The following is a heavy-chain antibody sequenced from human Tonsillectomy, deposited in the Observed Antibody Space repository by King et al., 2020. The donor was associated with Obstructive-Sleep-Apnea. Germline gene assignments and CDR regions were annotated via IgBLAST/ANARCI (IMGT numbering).Heavy chain of an antibody. D-gene: IGHD2-15*01. V-gene: IGHV5-51*01. CDR1: GYSFTSYW. Sequence: LVQSGAEVKKPGESLKISCKGSGYSFTSYWIGWVCQMPGKGLEWMGIIYPGDSDTRYSPSFQGQVTISADKSISTAYLQWNSLKASDTAMYYCARPSGYCSGGSCYTLYYFDYWGQGTLVTVSS. CDR2: IYPGDSDT. CDR3: ARPSGYCSGGSCYTLYYFDY. J-gene: IGHJ4*02.